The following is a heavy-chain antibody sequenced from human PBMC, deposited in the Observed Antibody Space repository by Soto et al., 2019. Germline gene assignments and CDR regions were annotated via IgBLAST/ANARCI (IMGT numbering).Heavy chain of an antibody. CDR1: GFSFNTSG. CDR2: IAFDGSQE. Sequence: QVQLVESGGGVVQPGRALRLSCAASGFSFNTSGMHWVRQAPGKGLEWVAVIAFDGSQESYGDSVRGRFTISRDNSKNTLFLQMKSLTPEDTAVYYCATKVRVTNYLYYGMDVWGQGTTVTVSS. CDR3: ATKVRVTNYLYYGMDV. J-gene: IGHJ6*02. V-gene: IGHV3-30*03. D-gene: IGHD2-21*02.